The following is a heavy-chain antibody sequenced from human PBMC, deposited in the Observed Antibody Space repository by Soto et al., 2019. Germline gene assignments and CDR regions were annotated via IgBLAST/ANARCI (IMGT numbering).Heavy chain of an antibody. J-gene: IGHJ4*02. CDR3: ARTITTMETYYFDY. CDR1: GGSISSYY. CDR2: IYYSGST. Sequence: SETLSLTCTVSGGSISSYYWSWILQPPGKGLEWIGYIYYSGSTNYNPSLKSRVTISVDTSKNQFSLKLSSVTAADTAVYYCARTITTMETYYFDYWGQGTLVTVSS. D-gene: IGHD3-3*01. V-gene: IGHV4-59*01.